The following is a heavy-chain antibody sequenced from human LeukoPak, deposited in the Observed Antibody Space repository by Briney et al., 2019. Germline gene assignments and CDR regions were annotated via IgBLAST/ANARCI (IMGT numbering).Heavy chain of an antibody. CDR2: IYPGDSDT. CDR3: ARLSHYYGSGKQGSYY. CDR1: GYSFTSYW. J-gene: IGHJ4*02. D-gene: IGHD3-10*01. Sequence: GESLKISCKGSGYSFTSYWIGWVRQMPGKGLEWMGIIYPGDSDTRYSPSFQGQVTISADKSISTAYLQWSSLKASDTAMYYCARLSHYYGSGKQGSYYWGQGTLVTVSS. V-gene: IGHV5-51*01.